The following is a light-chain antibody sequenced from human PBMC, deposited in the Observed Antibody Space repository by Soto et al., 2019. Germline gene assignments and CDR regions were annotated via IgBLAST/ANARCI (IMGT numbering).Light chain of an antibody. CDR3: QAWDSSTGV. CDR2: QDS. Sequence: SYELTQPPSVSVSPGQTASITCSGDKLGDKYACWYQQKPGQSPVLVIYQDSKRPSGIPERFSGSNSGNTAPLTISGTQAMDEADYYCQAWDSSTGVFGTGTKLTVL. J-gene: IGLJ1*01. V-gene: IGLV3-1*01. CDR1: KLGDKY.